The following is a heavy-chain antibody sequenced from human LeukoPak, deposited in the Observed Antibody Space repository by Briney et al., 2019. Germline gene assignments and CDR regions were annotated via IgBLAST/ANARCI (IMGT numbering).Heavy chain of an antibody. CDR2: IRYDGSNK. CDR1: GFTFSSHA. D-gene: IGHD2-2*01. CDR3: AKDWGACSSTSCYQFY. Sequence: PGGSLRLSCAASGFTFSSHAMGWVRQAPGKGLEWVAFIRYDGSNKYYADSVKGRFTISRDNSKNTLYLQMNSLRAEDTAVYYCAKDWGACSSTSCYQFYWGQGTLVTVSS. V-gene: IGHV3-30*02. J-gene: IGHJ4*02.